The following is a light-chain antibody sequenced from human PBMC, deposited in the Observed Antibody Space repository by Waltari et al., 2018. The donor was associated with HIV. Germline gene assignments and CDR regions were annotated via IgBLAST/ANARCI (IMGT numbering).Light chain of an antibody. Sequence: QSALTQPRSMSGSPGQSVTISCTGTSSDVGGYNYVSWYQQHPGKAPKLMIYDVNKPPSRVTYRSSGSKSGNTSSLTVSGLLAEDSADNYSFSHEDNYRCVFREGTNLTDL. CDR2: DVN. V-gene: IGLV2-11*01. CDR3: FSHEDNYRCV. J-gene: IGLJ2*01. CDR1: SSDVGGYNY.